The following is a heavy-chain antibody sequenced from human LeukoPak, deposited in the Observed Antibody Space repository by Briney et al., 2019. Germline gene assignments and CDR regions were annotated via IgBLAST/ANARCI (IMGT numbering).Heavy chain of an antibody. CDR3: ARDTAMVTCFDY. J-gene: IGHJ4*02. CDR2: ISSSGSTI. CDR1: GFTFSSYE. D-gene: IGHD5-18*01. V-gene: IGHV3-48*03. Sequence: GSLRLSCAASGFTFSSYEMNWVRQAPGKGLEWVSYISSSGSTIYYADSVKGRFTISRDNAKNSLYLQMNSLRAEDTAVYYCARDTAMVTCFDYWGQGTLVTVSS.